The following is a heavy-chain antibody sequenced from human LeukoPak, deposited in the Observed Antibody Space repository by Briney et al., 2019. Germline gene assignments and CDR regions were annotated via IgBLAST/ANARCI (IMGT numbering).Heavy chain of an antibody. J-gene: IGHJ4*02. Sequence: ASVTVSCTAPGDTFGSYAISWVRQVHGQGLEWMGRTIPILGIAKYAQKFQGRLTITADTSTSTAYMKLTNLRSDDTAVYYCASQFLLPFDYWGRGTLVTVSS. D-gene: IGHD3-22*01. CDR2: TIPILGIA. V-gene: IGHV1-69*04. CDR3: ASQFLLPFDY. CDR1: GDTFGSYA.